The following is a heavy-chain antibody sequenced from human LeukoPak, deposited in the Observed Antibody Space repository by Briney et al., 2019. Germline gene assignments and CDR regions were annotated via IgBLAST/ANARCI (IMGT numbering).Heavy chain of an antibody. J-gene: IGHJ4*02. V-gene: IGHV1-2*02. CDR3: ARGVLLWFGELNYFDY. CDR1: GYTFTGYY. CDR2: INPNSGGT. Sequence: ASVKVSCKASGYTFTGYYMHWVRQAPGKGLEWIGWINPNSGGTNYAQKFQGRVTMTRDTSISTAYMELSRLRSDDTAVYYCARGVLLWFGELNYFDYWGQGTLVTVSS. D-gene: IGHD3-10*01.